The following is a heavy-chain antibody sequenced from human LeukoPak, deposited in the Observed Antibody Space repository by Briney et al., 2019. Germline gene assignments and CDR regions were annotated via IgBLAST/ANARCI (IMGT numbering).Heavy chain of an antibody. CDR2: IRYDGSNK. Sequence: SGGSLRLSCAASGFTFSSYGMHWVRQAPGKGLEWVAFIRYDGSNKYYADSVKGRFTISRDNSKNTLYLQMNSLRAEDTAVYYCARDLGYYDYVWGSPLWGQGTLVAVSS. D-gene: IGHD3-16*01. V-gene: IGHV3-30*02. J-gene: IGHJ4*02. CDR3: ARDLGYYDYVWGSPL. CDR1: GFTFSSYG.